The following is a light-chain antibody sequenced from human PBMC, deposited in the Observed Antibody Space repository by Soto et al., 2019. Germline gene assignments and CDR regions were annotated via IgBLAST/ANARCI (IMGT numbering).Light chain of an antibody. CDR1: QSVGSD. CDR3: QQRSNWPPMFT. Sequence: EIVMTQSPATLSVSPGERATLSCRASQSVGSDLAWYQQKPGQAPRLVIYDIFTRATGVPARFSGSGSGTDFTLTISSLEPEDFAVYYCQQRSNWPPMFTFGPGTKVDIK. J-gene: IGKJ3*01. CDR2: DIF. V-gene: IGKV3-11*01.